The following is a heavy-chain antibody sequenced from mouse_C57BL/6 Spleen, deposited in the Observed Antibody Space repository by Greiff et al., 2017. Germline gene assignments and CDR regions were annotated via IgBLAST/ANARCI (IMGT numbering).Heavy chain of an antibody. CDR3: ARRSPYYYGSSYWYFDV. D-gene: IGHD1-1*01. V-gene: IGHV1-18*01. Sequence: EVQLQQSGPELVKPGASVKIPCKASGYTFTDYNMDWVKQSPGKSLEWIGDINPNNGGTSYNKKFKGQATLTVDKSSSTDYMELRSLTSEDTAVYYCARRSPYYYGSSYWYFDVWGTGTTVTVSS. CDR1: GYTFTDYN. J-gene: IGHJ1*03. CDR2: INPNNGGT.